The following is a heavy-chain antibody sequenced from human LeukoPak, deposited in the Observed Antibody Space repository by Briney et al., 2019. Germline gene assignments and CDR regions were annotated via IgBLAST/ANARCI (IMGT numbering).Heavy chain of an antibody. CDR3: AAPGYSSGWYGL. J-gene: IGHJ4*02. Sequence: SVKVSCKASGFTFATSAVQWVRQARGQRLEWIGWIVVGSNNTNYAQKFQERATINRDLSTGTAYMELSSLRSEDTAVYYCAAPGYSSGWYGLWGQGTLVTVS. CDR1: GFTFATSA. CDR2: IVVGSNNT. V-gene: IGHV1-58*01. D-gene: IGHD6-19*01.